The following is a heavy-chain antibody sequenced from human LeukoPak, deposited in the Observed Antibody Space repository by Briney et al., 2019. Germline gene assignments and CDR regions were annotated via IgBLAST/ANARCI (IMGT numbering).Heavy chain of an antibody. J-gene: IGHJ4*02. D-gene: IGHD3-10*01. CDR3: AKEPLVRGPFDY. Sequence: SGGSLRLSCAASGFTFSNYGMHWVRQAPGKGLEWVAFIRYDGGNKYYADSVKGRFTISRDNSKNTLYLQMDSLRAEDTAVYYCAKEPLVRGPFDYSGQGTLVTVSS. V-gene: IGHV3-30*02. CDR1: GFTFSNYG. CDR2: IRYDGGNK.